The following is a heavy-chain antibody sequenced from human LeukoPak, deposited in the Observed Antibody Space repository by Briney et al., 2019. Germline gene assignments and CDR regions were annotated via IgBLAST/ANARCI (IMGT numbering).Heavy chain of an antibody. CDR2: INRDGSIT. D-gene: IGHD2-8*01. J-gene: IGHJ4*02. CDR3: VRALMGTEDY. CDR1: GFTFSTSW. V-gene: IGHV3-74*01. Sequence: GSLRLSCAASGFTFSTSWMHWVRQPPGKGLVWVSRINRDGSITNYGDSVKGRFTISRDNAKNTLYPQMNSLRAEDTAVYYCVRALMGTEDYWGQGTLVTVPS.